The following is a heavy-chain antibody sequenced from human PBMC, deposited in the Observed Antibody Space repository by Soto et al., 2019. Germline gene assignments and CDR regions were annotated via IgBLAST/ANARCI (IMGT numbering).Heavy chain of an antibody. CDR3: ARRYASSFDY. V-gene: IGHV4-59*08. CDR1: GGSISSYY. D-gene: IGHD2-2*01. J-gene: IGHJ4*02. CDR2: IYYIGTT. Sequence: QVQLQESGPGLVKPSETLSLTCTVSGGSISSYYWSWIRQPPGKGLEWIGYIYYIGTTNYNPSLTGRVTISVDTSKNQFSLKLSSVTAADTAVYYCARRYASSFDYWGPGTLVTVSS.